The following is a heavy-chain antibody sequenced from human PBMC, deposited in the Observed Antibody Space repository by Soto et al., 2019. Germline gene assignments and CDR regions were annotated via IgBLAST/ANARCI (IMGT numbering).Heavy chain of an antibody. CDR3: ARQAVYHILTVYFYYFDY. CDR1: RYTFTHYW. D-gene: IGHD3-9*01. V-gene: IGHV5-51*01. CDR2: IYPGDSDA. J-gene: IGHJ4*02. Sequence: LGESLKISCKSSRYTFTHYWIGWGRRMPAKGLELLGIIYPGDSDARYSPSFQGRVTISVDNSNNSVFLRRNSLTSSDTAVYYCARQAVYHILTVYFYYFDYWGQGSLVTVSS.